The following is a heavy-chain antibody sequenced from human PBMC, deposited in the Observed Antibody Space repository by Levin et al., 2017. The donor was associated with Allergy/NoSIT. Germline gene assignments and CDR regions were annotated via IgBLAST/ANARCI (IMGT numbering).Heavy chain of an antibody. D-gene: IGHD3-22*01. CDR1: GGTFSSHV. CDR3: ARPALSGYPTHEYFQD. CDR2: IIPTFNTP. Sequence: GASVKVSCKASGGTFSSHVISWVRQAPGQGLEWMGGIIPTFNTPNYAQRFQGRVTITADESTTTAYMELSSLTSEDTAVYYCARPALSGYPTHEYFQDWGQGTLVLVSS. J-gene: IGHJ1*01. V-gene: IGHV1-69*13.